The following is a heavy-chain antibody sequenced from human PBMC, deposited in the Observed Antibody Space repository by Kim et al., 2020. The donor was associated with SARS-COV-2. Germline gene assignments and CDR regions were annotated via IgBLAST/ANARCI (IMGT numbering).Heavy chain of an antibody. J-gene: IGHJ3*02. CDR1: GFTFRSYE. D-gene: IGHD3-22*01. V-gene: IGHV3-48*03. CDR3: AREVVVSPDAFDI. Sequence: GGSLRLSCAASGFTFRSYEMNWVRQAPGKGLEWVSYISGSGSSKYYADSVKGRFTISRDNAKDSLYLQMNGLRAEDTAVYYCAREVVVSPDAFDIWGQGTMVTVSS. CDR2: ISGSGSSK.